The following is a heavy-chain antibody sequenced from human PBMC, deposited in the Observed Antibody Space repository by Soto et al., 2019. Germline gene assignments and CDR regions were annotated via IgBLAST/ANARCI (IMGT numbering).Heavy chain of an antibody. J-gene: IGHJ4*02. D-gene: IGHD3-3*01. CDR2: IWYDGSNK. CDR1: GFTFSSYG. V-gene: IGHV3-33*01. Sequence: GGSLRLSCAASGFTFSSYGMHWVRQAPGKGLEWVAVIWYDGSNKYYADSVKGRFTISRDNSKNTLYLQMNSLRAEDTAVYYCARSHLEWLTIDYWGQGTLVTVSS. CDR3: ARSHLEWLTIDY.